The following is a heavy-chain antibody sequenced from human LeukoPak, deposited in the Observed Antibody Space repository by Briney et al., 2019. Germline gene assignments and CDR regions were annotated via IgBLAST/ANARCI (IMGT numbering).Heavy chain of an antibody. D-gene: IGHD5-24*01. CDR1: GYSISSGYY. V-gene: IGHV4-38-2*01. CDR3: AGMRWLRTCFDY. J-gene: IGHJ4*02. CDR2: IYHSGST. Sequence: SETLSLTCAVSGYSISSGYYWGWIRQPPGKGLEWIGSIYHSGSTYYNPSLKSRVTISVDTSKNQFSLKLSSVTAADTAVYYCAGMRWLRTCFDYWGQGTLVTVS.